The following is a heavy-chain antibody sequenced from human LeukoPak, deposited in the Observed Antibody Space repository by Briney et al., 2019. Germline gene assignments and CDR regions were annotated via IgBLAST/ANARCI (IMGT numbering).Heavy chain of an antibody. CDR1: GFTFSSYA. D-gene: IGHD5-24*01. J-gene: IGHJ4*02. CDR3: TTWVAEMATDY. V-gene: IGHV3-23*01. CDR2: ISGSGGSA. Sequence: GGSLRLSCAASGFTFSSYAMSWVRQAPGKGLEWVSAISGSGGSAYYADSVKGRFTISRDNSKNTLYLQMNSLKTEDTAVYHCTTWVAEMATDYWGQGTLVTVSS.